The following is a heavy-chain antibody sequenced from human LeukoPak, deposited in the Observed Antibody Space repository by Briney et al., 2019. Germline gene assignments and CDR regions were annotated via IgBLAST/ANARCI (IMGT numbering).Heavy chain of an antibody. Sequence: SETLSLTCTVSGGSISSYYWSWIRQPPGKGLEWIGYIYYSGSTNYNPSLKSRVTISVDTSKNQFSLKLSSVTAADTALYYCATNDYGDYHSDYWGQGTLVTVSS. D-gene: IGHD4-17*01. CDR3: ATNDYGDYHSDY. J-gene: IGHJ4*02. V-gene: IGHV4-59*01. CDR1: GGSISSYY. CDR2: IYYSGST.